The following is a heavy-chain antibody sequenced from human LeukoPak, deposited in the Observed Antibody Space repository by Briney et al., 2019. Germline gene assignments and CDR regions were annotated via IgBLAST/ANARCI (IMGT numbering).Heavy chain of an antibody. V-gene: IGHV3-33*01. J-gene: IGHJ4*02. CDR3: ARGKTTVTTGELAY. D-gene: IGHD4-17*01. CDR2: IWHDGSNK. Sequence: GRSLRLSCAASGFTISTYGLHWVRQAPGKGLEWVAVIWHDGSNKYYADSVKGRFTISRDSSKNMLYLQMNSLRAEDTAAYYCARGKTTVTTGELAYWGQGTLVTVSS. CDR1: GFTISTYG.